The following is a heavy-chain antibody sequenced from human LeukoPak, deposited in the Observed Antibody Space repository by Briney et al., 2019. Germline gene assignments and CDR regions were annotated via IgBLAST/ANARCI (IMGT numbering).Heavy chain of an antibody. J-gene: IGHJ5*02. CDR2: IDRPAKSYAT. V-gene: IGHV3-73*01. D-gene: IGHD1-26*01. CDR3: TRDRGTYNWLDP. CDR1: GXTLSDSA. Sequence: GGSLRLSCAASGXTLSDSAIHWVRQASGKGLEWVGLIDRPAKSYATAYGASVGGRFTISRDDSKNTAYLQMDSLKTEDTALYYCTRDRGTYNWLDPWGQGTLVTVSS.